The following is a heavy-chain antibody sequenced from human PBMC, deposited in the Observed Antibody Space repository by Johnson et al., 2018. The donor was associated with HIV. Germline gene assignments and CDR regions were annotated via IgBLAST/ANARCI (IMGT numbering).Heavy chain of an antibody. D-gene: IGHD1-26*01. CDR2: IYSGGST. CDR3: ARAVGVGATAMDDAFDI. Sequence: VQLVESGGGLVQPGGSLRLSCAASGFTVGSNYMSWVRQAPGKGLEWVSVIYSGGSTYYADSVKGRFTITRDNSKNTLYLQMNSLRAEDTAVYYCARAVGVGATAMDDAFDIWGQGTMVTVSS. CDR1: GFTVGSNY. V-gene: IGHV3-66*01. J-gene: IGHJ3*02.